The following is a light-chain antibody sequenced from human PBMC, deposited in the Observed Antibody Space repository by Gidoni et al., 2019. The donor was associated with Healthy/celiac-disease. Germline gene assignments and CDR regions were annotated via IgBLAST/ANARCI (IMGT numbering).Light chain of an antibody. V-gene: IGLV1-47*01. CDR1: SSNIGSNY. J-gene: IGLJ1*01. CDR3: AAWDDSLSGPNV. Sequence: HSVLTQPPSASVTPWQLVTISCSGSSSNIGSNYVYCFQPLPGTAPKLLIYRNNQRPSGVPDRFSGSKSGTSASLAISGLRSEDEADYYCAAWDDSLSGPNVFGTGTKVTVL. CDR2: RNN.